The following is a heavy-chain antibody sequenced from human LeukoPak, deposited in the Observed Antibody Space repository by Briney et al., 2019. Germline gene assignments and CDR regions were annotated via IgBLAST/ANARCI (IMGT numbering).Heavy chain of an antibody. D-gene: IGHD1-26*01. CDR3: AKETSRIGGSMASFDY. J-gene: IGHJ4*02. V-gene: IGHV3-23*01. Sequence: GGSLRLSCAASGFTFSSYGLSWVRQAPGKGLEWVSGISGSGGSTNYADSVKGRFTIPRDNSKNTLYLQMNSLRAEDTAVYYCAKETSRIGGSMASFDYWGQGTLVTVSS. CDR2: ISGSGGST. CDR1: GFTFSSYG.